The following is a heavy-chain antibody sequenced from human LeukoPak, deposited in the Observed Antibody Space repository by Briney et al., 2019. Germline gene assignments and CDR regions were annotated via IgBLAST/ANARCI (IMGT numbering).Heavy chain of an antibody. V-gene: IGHV1-8*01. Sequence: ASVKVSCKASGYTFTSYDINWVRQATGQGLEWMGWMNPNSGNTGYAQKFQGRVTMTRNTSISTAYMELSSLRSEDTAVYYCAKRYSSGWYGSRNYYYGMDVWGQGTTVTVSS. CDR2: MNPNSGNT. J-gene: IGHJ6*02. CDR3: AKRYSSGWYGSRNYYYGMDV. D-gene: IGHD6-19*01. CDR1: GYTFTSYD.